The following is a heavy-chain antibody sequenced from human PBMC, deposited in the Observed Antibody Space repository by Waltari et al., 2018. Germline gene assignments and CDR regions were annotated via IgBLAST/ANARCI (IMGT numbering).Heavy chain of an antibody. CDR1: GFRFSNNW. Sequence: EVQLVESGGGLVQPGGSLRLSCAASGFRFSNNWMSWVRQAPGKGLGWVSNMKEDGTQKYYVDSVRGRLTISRDNTKNTLYLQMNSLRVEDTAVYYCARDWNWGFDYWGQGTLVTVSS. D-gene: IGHD7-27*01. CDR3: ARDWNWGFDY. CDR2: MKEDGTQK. V-gene: IGHV3-7*01. J-gene: IGHJ4*02.